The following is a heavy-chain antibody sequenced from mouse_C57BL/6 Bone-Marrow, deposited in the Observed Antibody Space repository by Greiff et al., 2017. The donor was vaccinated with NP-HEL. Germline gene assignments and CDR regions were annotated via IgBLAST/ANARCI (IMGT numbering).Heavy chain of an antibody. CDR1: GFSLTSYG. J-gene: IGHJ1*03. CDR3: ARQGYDYDAWYFDV. V-gene: IGHV2-6-1*01. D-gene: IGHD2-4*01. Sequence: QVQLQQSGPGLVAPSQSLSITCTVSGFSLTSYGVHWVRQPPGKGLEWLVVIWSDGSTTYNSALKSRLSISKDNSKSQVFLKMNSLQTDDTAMYYCARQGYDYDAWYFDVWGTGTTVTVSS. CDR2: IWSDGST.